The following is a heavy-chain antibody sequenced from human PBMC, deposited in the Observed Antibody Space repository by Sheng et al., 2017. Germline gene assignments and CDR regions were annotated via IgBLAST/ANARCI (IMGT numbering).Heavy chain of an antibody. Sequence: QVQLVQSGAEVKKPGSSVKVSCKASGGTFSSYTISWVRQAPGQGLEWMGRIIPILGIANYAQKFQGRVTITADKSTSTAYMELSSLRSEDTAVYYCASGMATMGYDAFDIWGQGTMVTVSS. CDR3: ASGMATMGYDAFDI. J-gene: IGHJ3*02. D-gene: IGHD5-12*01. CDR1: GGTFSSYT. V-gene: IGHV1-69*02. CDR2: IIPILGIA.